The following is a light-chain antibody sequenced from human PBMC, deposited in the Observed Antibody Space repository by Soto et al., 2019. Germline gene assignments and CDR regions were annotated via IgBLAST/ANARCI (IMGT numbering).Light chain of an antibody. V-gene: IGKV1-5*03. CDR2: KAS. J-gene: IGKJ3*01. Sequence: DIQMTQSPSTLSASVGDRVIIICRASQSISSWLAWYQQKPGKAPKLLIHKASSLESGVPSRFSGSGSGTEFTLTINSLQPDDFATYYCQQYKSYSLFTFGPGTKVDIQ. CDR3: QQYKSYSLFT. CDR1: QSISSW.